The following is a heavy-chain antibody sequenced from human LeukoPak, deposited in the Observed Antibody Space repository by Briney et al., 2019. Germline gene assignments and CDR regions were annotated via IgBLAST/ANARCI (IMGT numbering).Heavy chain of an antibody. CDR1: GFTFSSYS. Sequence: GGSLRLSCAASGFTFSSYSMNWVRQAPGKGLEWVSSISSSSSYIYYADSVKGRFTISRDNAKNSLYLQVNSLRAEDTAVYYCARGPAGYCSGGSCYFVYWGQGTLVTVSS. J-gene: IGHJ4*02. CDR2: ISSSSSYI. V-gene: IGHV3-21*01. D-gene: IGHD2-15*01. CDR3: ARGPAGYCSGGSCYFVY.